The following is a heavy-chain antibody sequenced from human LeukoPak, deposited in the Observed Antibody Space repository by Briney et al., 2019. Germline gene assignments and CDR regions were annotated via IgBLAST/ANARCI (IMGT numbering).Heavy chain of an antibody. CDR3: ARNNGMDV. J-gene: IGHJ6*02. V-gene: IGHV3-64D*06. CDR1: GFTFSSYA. Sequence: GGSLRLSCSASGFTFSSYAMQWVRQAPGKGLEYVSAITSNGGSTYYADSVKGRFTVSRDNSKNTLYLQMSSLRVEDTALYHCARNNGMDVWGQGTTVIVSS. CDR2: ITSNGGST.